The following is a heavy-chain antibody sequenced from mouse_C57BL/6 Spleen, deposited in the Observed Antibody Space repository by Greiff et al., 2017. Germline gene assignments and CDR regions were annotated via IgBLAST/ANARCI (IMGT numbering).Heavy chain of an antibody. CDR1: GYTFTSYD. CDR2: IYPRDGST. CDR3: ARRSGKSDFDV. J-gene: IGHJ1*03. D-gene: IGHD2-1*01. Sequence: VKLLESGPELVKPGASVKLSCKASGYTFTSYDIHWVKQRPGQGLEWIGWIYPRDGSTKYNEKFKGKATLTVDTSSSTAYMERHSLTSKDSAVYFAARRSGKSDFDVWGTGTTVTVSS. V-gene: IGHV1-85*01.